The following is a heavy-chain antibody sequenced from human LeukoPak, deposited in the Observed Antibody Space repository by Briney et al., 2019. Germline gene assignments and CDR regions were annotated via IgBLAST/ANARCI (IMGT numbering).Heavy chain of an antibody. V-gene: IGHV3-66*01. J-gene: IGHJ4*02. Sequence: GGSLRLSCTASGFTVSSNYMSWVRQAPGKGLEWVSVIYSGGSTYYAESVKGRFTISRDNSKKTLYLQMNSLRVEDTAVYNCARETPYYYDSSGYRGAYFDYWGQGTLVTVSS. CDR1: GFTVSSNY. D-gene: IGHD3-22*01. CDR3: ARETPYYYDSSGYRGAYFDY. CDR2: IYSGGST.